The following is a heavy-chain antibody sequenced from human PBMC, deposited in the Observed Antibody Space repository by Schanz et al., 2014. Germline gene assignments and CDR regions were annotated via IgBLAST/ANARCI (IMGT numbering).Heavy chain of an antibody. CDR1: GYTFTSSG. J-gene: IGHJ4*02. V-gene: IGHV1-18*01. Sequence: QVQLVQSGAEVKKPGASVKVSCKASGYTFTSSGFSWVRQAPGQGLEWMGWINGYNAHTNYAQKFQGRVTMTTDTSTSTVYMELRSLRSDDTAVYYCARAGQDYSDSSGYATYYFGNWGLGTLVTVSS. CDR2: INGYNAHT. CDR3: ARAGQDYSDSSGYATYYFGN. D-gene: IGHD3-22*01.